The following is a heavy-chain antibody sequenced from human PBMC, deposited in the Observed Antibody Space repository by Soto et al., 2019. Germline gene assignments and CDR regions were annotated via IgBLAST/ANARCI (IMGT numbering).Heavy chain of an antibody. D-gene: IGHD4-4*01. J-gene: IGHJ4*02. CDR3: ASVGSDYSSSVNN. CDR2: IGGSGGKR. CDR1: GFTFNAYA. V-gene: IGHV3-23*01. Sequence: EVQLLESGGGLVQPGGSLRLSCAASGFTFNAYAMTWVRQAPGKGLEWVSEIGGSGGKRYYADSVRGRFTISRDNANDNMDLQMKSLRVGATAASYCASVGSDYSSSVNNWGRGILVTVSS.